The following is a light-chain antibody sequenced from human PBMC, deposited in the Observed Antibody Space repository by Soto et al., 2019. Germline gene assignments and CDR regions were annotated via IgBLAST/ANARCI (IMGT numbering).Light chain of an antibody. CDR1: QSVSTNF. CDR2: GAS. V-gene: IGKV3-20*01. J-gene: IGKJ1*01. Sequence: EIVLTQSPGTLSLSPREGATLSCRASQSVSTNFFAWYQQKPGQAPRLLIYGASTRATGIPDRFSGSGSGTDLTLTLSSLEPEDFAVYYCQQDGRPSWTCGRGTNVEIK. CDR3: QQDGRPSWT.